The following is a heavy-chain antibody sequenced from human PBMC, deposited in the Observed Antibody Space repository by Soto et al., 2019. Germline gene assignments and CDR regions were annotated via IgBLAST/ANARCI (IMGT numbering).Heavy chain of an antibody. CDR3: ARDYHYDFWSGYPPVDY. CDR2: TYYRSKWYN. Sequence: SQTLSLTCAISGDSVSSNSAAWNWIRQSPSRGLEWLGRTYYRSKWYNDYTISVKSRITINPDTSKNKFSLQMNSVTPEDTAVYYCARDYHYDFWSGYPPVDYWGQGTLVTVSS. CDR1: GDSVSSNSAA. D-gene: IGHD3-3*01. J-gene: IGHJ4*02. V-gene: IGHV6-1*01.